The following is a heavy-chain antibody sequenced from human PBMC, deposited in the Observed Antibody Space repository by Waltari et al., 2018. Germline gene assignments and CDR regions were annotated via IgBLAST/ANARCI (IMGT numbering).Heavy chain of an antibody. CDR3: AKVLSMVVVAAKDAFDI. CDR2: ISGSGGST. CDR1: GFTFSSYA. Sequence: EVQLLESGGGLVQPGGSLRLSCAASGFTFSSYAMSWVRQAPGKGLEWGSAISGSGGSTYYADSVKGRFTISRDNSKNTLYLQMNSLRAEDTAVYYCAKVLSMVVVAAKDAFDIWGQGTMVTVSS. J-gene: IGHJ3*02. V-gene: IGHV3-23*01. D-gene: IGHD2-15*01.